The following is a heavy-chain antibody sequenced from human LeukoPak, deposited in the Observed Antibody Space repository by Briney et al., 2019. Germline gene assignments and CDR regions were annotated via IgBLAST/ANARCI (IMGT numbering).Heavy chain of an antibody. CDR2: INWNGGST. CDR1: GFTFDDYG. D-gene: IGHD4-17*01. Sequence: WAGGSLRLSCAASGFTFDDYGMSWVRQAPGKGLEWVSGINWNGGSTGYADSVKGRFTISRDNAKNSLYLQMNSLRAEDTALYHCARGTGMSTTVGIQGSGFDYWGQGTLVTVSS. V-gene: IGHV3-20*01. CDR3: ARGTGMSTTVGIQGSGFDY. J-gene: IGHJ4*02.